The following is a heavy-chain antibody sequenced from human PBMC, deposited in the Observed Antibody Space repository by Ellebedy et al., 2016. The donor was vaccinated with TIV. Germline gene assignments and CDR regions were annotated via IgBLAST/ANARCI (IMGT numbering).Heavy chain of an antibody. J-gene: IGHJ4*02. CDR1: GYTFSSYG. V-gene: IGHV1-18*01. CDR2: ISSSNGNK. D-gene: IGHD6-19*01. Sequence: ASVKVSCXASGYTFSSYGVSWVRQAPGQGLEWMGWISSSNGNKNYAQKVQDRVTITIDTSTSTVYMELRSLRSDDTAVYYCARHGRPGWYAFFDSWGQGTLVTVSS. CDR3: ARHGRPGWYAFFDS.